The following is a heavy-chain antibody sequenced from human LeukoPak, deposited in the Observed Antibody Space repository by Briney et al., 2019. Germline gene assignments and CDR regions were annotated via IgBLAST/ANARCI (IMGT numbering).Heavy chain of an antibody. D-gene: IGHD5-12*01. Sequence: NTSETLSLTCTVSGGSISSYYWSWIRQPPGKGLEWIGYIYYSGSTNYNPSLKSRVTISVDTSKNQFSLKLSSVTAADTAVYYCAREARLGYGAFDYWGQGTLVTVSS. CDR1: GGSISSYY. V-gene: IGHV4-59*01. CDR3: AREARLGYGAFDY. J-gene: IGHJ4*02. CDR2: IYYSGST.